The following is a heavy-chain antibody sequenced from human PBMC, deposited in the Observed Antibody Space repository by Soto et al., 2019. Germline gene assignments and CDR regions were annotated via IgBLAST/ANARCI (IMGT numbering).Heavy chain of an antibody. CDR2: IFHDGTA. D-gene: IGHD3-10*01. V-gene: IGHV4-4*02. J-gene: IGHJ4*02. Sequence: WETLSLTCALSVVSISSGNWWTWVRETPQRGLEYIGEIFHDGTANYYPSFERRVAISVDTSKNQFSLKLTSVTAADTAIYFCARLVYDTSLNYMSFDSWGPGALVTGSS. CDR3: ARLVYDTSLNYMSFDS. CDR1: VVSISSGNW.